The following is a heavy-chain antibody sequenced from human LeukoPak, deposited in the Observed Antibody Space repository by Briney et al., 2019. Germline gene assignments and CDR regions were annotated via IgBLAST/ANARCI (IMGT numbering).Heavy chain of an antibody. J-gene: IGHJ4*02. CDR2: IYYSGST. Sequence: SQTLSLTCTVSGGSISSGDYYWSWIRQPPGKGLEWIGYIYYSGSTYYNPSLKSRVTISVDTSKNQFSLKLSSVTAADTAVYYCARHQAGTAFDFWGQGTLVSVSS. CDR1: GGSISSGDYY. V-gene: IGHV4-30-4*01. CDR3: ARHQAGTAFDF. D-gene: IGHD2-21*02.